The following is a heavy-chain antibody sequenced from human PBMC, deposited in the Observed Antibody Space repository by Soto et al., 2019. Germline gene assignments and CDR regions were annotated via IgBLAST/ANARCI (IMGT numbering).Heavy chain of an antibody. CDR3: SQLPTQDY. V-gene: IGHV3-30-3*01. Sequence: QVQLVESGGGVVQPGRSLRLSCAASGFTFSDYAMHWVRQAPGKGLEWVAVISYDGSNKYYADSVKGRFTISRDNSKNTLYLQMNSLRAADTAVYYCSQLPTQDYWGQGTLVTVSS. J-gene: IGHJ4*02. D-gene: IGHD6-6*01. CDR1: GFTFSDYA. CDR2: ISYDGSNK.